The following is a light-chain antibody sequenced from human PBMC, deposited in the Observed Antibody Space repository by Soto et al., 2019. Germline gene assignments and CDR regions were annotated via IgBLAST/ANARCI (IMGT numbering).Light chain of an antibody. V-gene: IGKV1-39*01. J-gene: IGKJ4*01. CDR1: QPIDSY. CDR2: TRS. CDR3: QQNSSPPLT. Sequence: DIHMTQSPSSLSASIGDRVTISCRASQPIDSYLNWYLQKAGNAPKLLIFTRSFLQSGVPSRFSGHGSGTDFTLTISSLQPENIGTYYCQQNSSPPLTFGGGTRVDIK.